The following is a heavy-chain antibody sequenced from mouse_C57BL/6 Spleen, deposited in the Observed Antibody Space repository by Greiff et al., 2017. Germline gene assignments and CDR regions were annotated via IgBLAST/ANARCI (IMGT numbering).Heavy chain of an antibody. V-gene: IGHV3-6*01. CDR2: ISYDGSN. J-gene: IGHJ2*01. Sequence: EVKLVESGPGLVKPSQSLSLTCSVTGYSITSGYYWNWIRQFPGNKLEWMGYISYDGSNNYNPSLKNRISITRDTSKNQFFLKLNSVTTEDTATYYCARGDWDEGYFDYWGQGTTLTVSS. CDR1: GYSITSGYY. CDR3: ARGDWDEGYFDY. D-gene: IGHD4-1*01.